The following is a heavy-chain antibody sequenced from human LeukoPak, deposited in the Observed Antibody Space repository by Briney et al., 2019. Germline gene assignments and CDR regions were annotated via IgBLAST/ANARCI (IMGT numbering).Heavy chain of an antibody. CDR3: ARDPGGYDY. V-gene: IGHV3-48*04. CDR1: GFTFSSYN. J-gene: IGHJ4*02. Sequence: GGSLRLSCAASGFTFSSYNMNWVRQAPGKGLQWVSYITSSSSSVYYADSVKGRFTVSRDNAKNSLYLQMNSLRPEDTAVYYCARDPGGYDYWGQGTLVTVSS. CDR2: ITSSSSSV. D-gene: IGHD5-12*01.